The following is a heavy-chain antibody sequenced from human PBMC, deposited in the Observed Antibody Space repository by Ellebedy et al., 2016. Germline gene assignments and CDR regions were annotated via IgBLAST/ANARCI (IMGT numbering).Heavy chain of an antibody. J-gene: IGHJ4*02. CDR3: ARDVSLYSSSPSFDF. CDR2: MDHSGYT. Sequence: SETLSLXXTVSGGAISKSSFFWVWIRQPPGKGLEWIGSMDHSGYTYYNPSLKSRVTMLVDTSKNQFSLNMRSVIAADTAEYYCARDVSLYSSSPSFDFWGRGTLVTVSS. CDR1: GGAISKSSFF. D-gene: IGHD6-6*01. V-gene: IGHV4-39*07.